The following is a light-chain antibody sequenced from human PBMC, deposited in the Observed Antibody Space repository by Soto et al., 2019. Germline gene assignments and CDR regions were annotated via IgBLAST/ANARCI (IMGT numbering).Light chain of an antibody. J-gene: IGKJ4*01. V-gene: IGKV1-39*01. Sequence: DIQLTQSPSSLSASVGDRVTITCRASQSISNYLNWYQQKPGRAPKLLMYAASSLQSGVPSRFSGSGSGTDFILTISSLQPEDFATYYCQQSYSTLLLTFGGGTKVEIK. CDR1: QSISNY. CDR2: AAS. CDR3: QQSYSTLLLT.